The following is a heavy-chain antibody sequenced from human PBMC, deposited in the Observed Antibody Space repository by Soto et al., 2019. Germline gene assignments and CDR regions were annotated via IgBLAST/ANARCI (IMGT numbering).Heavy chain of an antibody. CDR3: ARDGGRIAAAGTGFDY. J-gene: IGHJ4*02. D-gene: IGHD6-13*01. CDR2: IWYDGSNK. V-gene: IGHV3-33*01. Sequence: QVQLVESGGGVVQPGRSLRLSCAASGFTFSSYGMHWVRQAPGKGLEWVAVIWYDGSNKYYADSVKGRFTISRDNSKNTLSLQMNSLRAEDTAVYYCARDGGRIAAAGTGFDYWGQGTLVTVSS. CDR1: GFTFSSYG.